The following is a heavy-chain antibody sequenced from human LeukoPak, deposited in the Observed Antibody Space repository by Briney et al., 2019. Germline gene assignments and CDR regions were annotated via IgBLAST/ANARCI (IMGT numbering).Heavy chain of an antibody. CDR1: EFTFSSYA. J-gene: IGHJ4*02. CDR3: AKQLGYCSDGSCYFPY. Sequence: GGSLRLSCAVSEFTFSSYAMSWVRQAPGKGLEWVSTISITGGNTYYADSVKGRFTISRDNSKNTLYLQMNSLRAEDTAVYYCAKQLGYCSDGSCYFPYWGQGTLVTVSS. CDR2: ISITGGNT. V-gene: IGHV3-23*01. D-gene: IGHD2-15*01.